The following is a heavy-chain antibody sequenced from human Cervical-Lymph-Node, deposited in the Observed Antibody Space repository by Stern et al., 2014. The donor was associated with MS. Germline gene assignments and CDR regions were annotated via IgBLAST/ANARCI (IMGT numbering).Heavy chain of an antibody. CDR3: ARAGATLTTHFDN. J-gene: IGHJ4*02. V-gene: IGHV1-18*01. CDR2: ISASNGNP. D-gene: IGHD4-11*01. Sequence: VPLVESGAEVKKPGASVKVSCKASGYTFNFYGISWVRKAPGQGLEWMGWISASNGNPNYAQDLQGRVTMTTDTSTSTAYMELRSLRSDDTAVYYCARAGATLTTHFDNWGQGTLVTVSS. CDR1: GYTFNFYG.